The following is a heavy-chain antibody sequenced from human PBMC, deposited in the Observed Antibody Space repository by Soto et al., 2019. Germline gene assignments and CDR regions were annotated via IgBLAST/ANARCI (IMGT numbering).Heavy chain of an antibody. CDR2: MIPIFNST. V-gene: IGHV1-69*06. CDR1: GSRFSNYV. D-gene: IGHD2-2*02. Sequence: QVQLVQSGAEVKTPGSSLKVSCKVSGSRFSNYVISWVRQAPGHGLEWLGRMIPIFNSTKYAQNFQGRVTITADKSTSTASLELSSLISDDTAVYYCAREGRGKKAGYNGLVSLGYWGQGTLVTVSS. J-gene: IGHJ4*02. CDR3: AREGRGKKAGYNGLVSLGY.